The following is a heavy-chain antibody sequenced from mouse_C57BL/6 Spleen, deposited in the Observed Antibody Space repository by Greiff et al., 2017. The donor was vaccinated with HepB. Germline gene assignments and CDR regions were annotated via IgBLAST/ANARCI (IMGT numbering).Heavy chain of an antibody. D-gene: IGHD1-1*01. Sequence: VQLQQPGAELVKPGASVKLSCKASGYTFTSYWMQWVKQRPGQGLEWIGEIDPSDSYTNYNQKFKGKATLTVDTSSSTAYMQLSSLTSEDSAVYYCARWYITTVVATSWYFDVWGTGTTVTVSS. V-gene: IGHV1-50*01. CDR2: IDPSDSYT. CDR3: ARWYITTVVATSWYFDV. J-gene: IGHJ1*03. CDR1: GYTFTSYW.